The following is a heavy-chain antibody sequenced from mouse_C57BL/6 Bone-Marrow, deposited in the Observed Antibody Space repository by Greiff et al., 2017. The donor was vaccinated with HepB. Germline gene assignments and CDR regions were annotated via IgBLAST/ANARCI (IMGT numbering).Heavy chain of an antibody. Sequence: DVHLVESGGGLVKPGGSLKLSCAASGFTFSSYAMSWVRQTPEKRLEWVATISDGGSYTYYPDNVKGRFTISRDNAKNNLYLQMSHLKSEDTAMYYCAREGYYYGSSSFAYWGQGTLVTVSA. D-gene: IGHD1-1*01. CDR2: ISDGGSYT. J-gene: IGHJ3*01. CDR1: GFTFSSYA. CDR3: AREGYYYGSSSFAY. V-gene: IGHV5-4*01.